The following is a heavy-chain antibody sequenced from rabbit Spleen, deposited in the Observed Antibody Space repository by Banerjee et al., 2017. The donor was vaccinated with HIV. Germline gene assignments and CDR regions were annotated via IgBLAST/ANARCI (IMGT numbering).Heavy chain of an antibody. V-gene: IGHV1S7*01. J-gene: IGHJ4*01. CDR2: IDPIFGNT. D-gene: IGHD1-1*01. Sequence: QLKESGGGLVQPGGSLKLSCKASGFDFSSYYMNWVRQAPGKGLEWIGYIDPIFGNTYYATWVNGRFTISSHNAQSTVDLKMTSLTAADTATYFCARDSGRGPYIDGKFNLWGQGTLVTVS. CDR3: ARDSGRGPYIDGKFNL. CDR1: GFDFSSYY.